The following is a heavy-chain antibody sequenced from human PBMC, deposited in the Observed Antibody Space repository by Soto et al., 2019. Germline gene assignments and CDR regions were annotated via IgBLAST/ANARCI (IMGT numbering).Heavy chain of an antibody. D-gene: IGHD4-17*01. Sequence: QLQLQESGSGLVKPSQTLSLTCAVSGGSISSGGYSWSWIRQPPGKGLEWIGYIYHSGSTYYNPSLKSRVTISVDRSMNQFSLKLSSVTAADTAVYYCATQGLHDYGDIYYYYGMDAWGQGTTVTVSS. CDR1: GGSISSGGYS. J-gene: IGHJ6*02. CDR3: ATQGLHDYGDIYYYYGMDA. CDR2: IYHSGST. V-gene: IGHV4-30-2*01.